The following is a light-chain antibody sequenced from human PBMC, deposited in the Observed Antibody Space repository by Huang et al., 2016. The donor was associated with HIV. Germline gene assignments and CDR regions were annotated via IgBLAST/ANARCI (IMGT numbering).Light chain of an antibody. J-gene: IGKJ1*01. CDR2: KAS. V-gene: IGKV1-5*03. Sequence: DIQLTQSPSTLSASVGDRVTLTCRASQYISSWLSGYQQKPGKAPKLLIYKASTLERGVPSRFSGSGSGKEFTLTISSLQPDDFATYYCQQYNSYPWTFGQGTKVEIK. CDR1: QYISSW. CDR3: QQYNSYPWT.